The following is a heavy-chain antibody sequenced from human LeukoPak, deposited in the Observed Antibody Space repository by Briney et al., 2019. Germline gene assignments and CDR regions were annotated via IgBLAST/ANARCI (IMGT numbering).Heavy chain of an antibody. V-gene: IGHV1-2*02. J-gene: IGHJ6*02. CDR1: GYTFTGYY. Sequence: ASVKVSCKASGYTFTGYYMHWVRQAPGQGLEWMGWINPNSGGTNYAQKFQGRVTMTRDTSISTAYMELSRLRSDDTAVYYCARDPPGENQILGFVYYYYYYGMDVSGQGTTVTVSS. D-gene: IGHD3-3*01. CDR3: ARDPPGENQILGFVYYYYYYGMDV. CDR2: INPNSGGT.